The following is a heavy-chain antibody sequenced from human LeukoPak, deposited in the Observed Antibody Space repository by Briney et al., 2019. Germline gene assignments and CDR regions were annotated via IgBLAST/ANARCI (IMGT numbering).Heavy chain of an antibody. J-gene: IGHJ4*02. V-gene: IGHV4-39*01. CDR3: ARHTAADDYTLYFDY. CDR2: IYYSGST. CDR1: GGSISSSSYS. D-gene: IGHD4-11*01. Sequence: PSETLSLTCTVSGGSISSSSYSWGWIRRPPGKGLEWIGSIYYSGSTYYNPSLKSRVTISVDTSKNQFSLKLSSVTAADTAVYYCARHTAADDYTLYFDYWGQGTLVTVSS.